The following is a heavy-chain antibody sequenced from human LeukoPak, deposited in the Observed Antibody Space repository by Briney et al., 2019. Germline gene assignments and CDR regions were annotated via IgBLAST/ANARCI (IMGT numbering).Heavy chain of an antibody. V-gene: IGHV4-59*11. D-gene: IGHD2/OR15-2a*01. CDR1: GGSISSHY. CDR3: ARGYYGLLGSFDY. Sequence: SETLSLTCTVSGGSISSHYWSWIRQPPGKGLEWIGYIHYSGTTNYNPSLKSRVTTSVDNSKNPFSLRLNSVNAADTAVYYCARGYYGLLGSFDYWGQGTLVTVSS. CDR2: IHYSGTT. J-gene: IGHJ4*02.